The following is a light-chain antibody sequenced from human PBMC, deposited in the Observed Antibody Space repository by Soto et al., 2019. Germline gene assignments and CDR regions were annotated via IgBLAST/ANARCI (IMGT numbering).Light chain of an antibody. V-gene: IGKV3-20*01. CDR2: DAS. CDR3: QQYGNSPIT. Sequence: EIVLTQSPGTLSLSPGERATLSCRASQSVSSSYLAWYQQKPGQAPRLLIYDASSRATGIPDRFSGSGSGTDFTLTISRLEPEDFAVYYCQQYGNSPITFGQGTRLGIK. CDR1: QSVSSSY. J-gene: IGKJ5*01.